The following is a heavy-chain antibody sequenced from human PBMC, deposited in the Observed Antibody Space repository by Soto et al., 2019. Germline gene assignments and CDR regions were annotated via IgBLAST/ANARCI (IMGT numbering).Heavy chain of an antibody. V-gene: IGHV4-39*01. CDR1: GGSISSSSYY. J-gene: IGHJ6*02. Sequence: SETLSLTCTVSGGSISSSSYYWGWIRQPPGKGLEWIGSIYYSGSTYYNPSLKSRVTISVDTSKNQFSLKLSSVTAADTAVYYCARQTRMVYYYYAMDVWGQGTTVTVSS. D-gene: IGHD3-10*01. CDR3: ARQTRMVYYYYAMDV. CDR2: IYYSGST.